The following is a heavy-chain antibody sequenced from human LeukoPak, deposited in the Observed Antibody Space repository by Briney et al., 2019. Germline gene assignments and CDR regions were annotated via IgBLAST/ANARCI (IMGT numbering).Heavy chain of an antibody. J-gene: IGHJ3*02. V-gene: IGHV3-48*01. D-gene: IGHD2-15*01. CDR3: ATQWGVYCSGGACSYTGAFDI. CDR1: GFTFSIYS. CDR2: ITSSSSII. Sequence: GGSLRLSCGASGFTFSIYSMNWVRQAPGKGLEWVSYITSSSSIIYYADSVKGRFTVSRDNAKNSLYLQMNSLRAEDTAVYYCATQWGVYCSGGACSYTGAFDIWGQGTMVTVSS.